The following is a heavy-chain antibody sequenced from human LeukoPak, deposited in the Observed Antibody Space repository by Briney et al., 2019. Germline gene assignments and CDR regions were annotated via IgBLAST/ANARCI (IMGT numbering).Heavy chain of an antibody. V-gene: IGHV3-33*03. CDR1: GFTFSNYG. J-gene: IGHJ4*02. D-gene: IGHD2-2*01. CDR2: IWYDGSNK. CDR3: AKVETSGGANCYALDY. Sequence: GGSLRLSCAASGFTFSNYGIHWVRQAPGKGPEWVAVIWYDGSNKYYADSVKGRFTISRDNSKNKLYLQMNSLSAGDTAVYYCAKVETSGGANCYALDYWGQGTLVTVSS.